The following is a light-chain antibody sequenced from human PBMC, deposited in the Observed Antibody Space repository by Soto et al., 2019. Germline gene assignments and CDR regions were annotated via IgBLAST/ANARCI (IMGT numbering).Light chain of an antibody. CDR3: QKNSSARWT. V-gene: IGKV1-27*01. J-gene: IGKJ1*01. CDR1: QGISNY. Sequence: DIQMTQSPSSLSASVGDRVTITCRANQGISNYLAWYQQKPGKVPKLLIYAASTLQSGVPSRFSGSGSGTDFTLTISSLQPEDVATYYCQKNSSARWTFGQGTKVEIK. CDR2: AAS.